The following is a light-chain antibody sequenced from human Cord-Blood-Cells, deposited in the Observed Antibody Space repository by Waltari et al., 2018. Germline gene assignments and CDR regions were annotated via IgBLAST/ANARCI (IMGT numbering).Light chain of an antibody. CDR1: QSVSSY. CDR2: DAS. CDR3: QQRSNWPPGAT. Sequence: EIVLTQSPATLSLSPGERATLSCRASQSVSSYLAWYQQRPGQAPRPLIYDASNRATGIPARFSGSASGTDCTLTISSLEPEDFAVYYCQQRSNWPPGATFGQGTKVEIK. V-gene: IGKV3-11*01. J-gene: IGKJ1*01.